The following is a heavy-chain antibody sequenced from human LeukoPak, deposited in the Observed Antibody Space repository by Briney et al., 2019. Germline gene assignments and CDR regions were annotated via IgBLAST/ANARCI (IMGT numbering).Heavy chain of an antibody. CDR1: GYTFTSYW. V-gene: IGHV5-51*01. D-gene: IGHD2-15*01. J-gene: IGHJ3*02. CDR3: ASPRVVAATTSHAAFDI. CDR2: IYPGDSDT. Sequence: GESLKISCEGSGYTFTSYWIAWVRQMPGKGLEWMGIIYPGDSDTRYSSSFQGQVTISADKSISTAYLQWSSLTASDTAIFCASPRVVAATTSHAAFDIWGQGTLVSVSS.